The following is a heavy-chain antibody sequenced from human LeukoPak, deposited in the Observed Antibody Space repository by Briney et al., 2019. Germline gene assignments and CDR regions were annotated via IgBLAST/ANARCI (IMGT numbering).Heavy chain of an antibody. CDR3: ARCPITFGGVIVIPSWFDP. D-gene: IGHD3-16*02. J-gene: IGHJ5*02. CDR2: ISSSSSYI. Sequence: GGSLRRSCAASGFTFSSYSMNWVRQAPGKGLEWVSSISSSSSYIYYADSVKGRFTISRDNAKNSLYLQMNSLRAEDTAVYYCARCPITFGGVIVIPSWFDPWGQGTLVTVSS. CDR1: GFTFSSYS. V-gene: IGHV3-21*01.